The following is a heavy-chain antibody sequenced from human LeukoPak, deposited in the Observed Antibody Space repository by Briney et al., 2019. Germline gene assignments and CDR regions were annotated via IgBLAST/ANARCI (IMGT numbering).Heavy chain of an antibody. V-gene: IGHV3-20*04. CDR3: AKGVVPAAIKFGSDY. J-gene: IGHJ4*02. Sequence: GGSLRLSCAASGFTFDDYGMSWVRQAPGKGLEWVSGINWNGGSTGYADSVKGRFTISRDNAKNSLYLQMNSLRAEDTAVYYCAKGVVPAAIKFGSDYWGQGTLVTVSS. CDR1: GFTFDDYG. D-gene: IGHD2-2*01. CDR2: INWNGGST.